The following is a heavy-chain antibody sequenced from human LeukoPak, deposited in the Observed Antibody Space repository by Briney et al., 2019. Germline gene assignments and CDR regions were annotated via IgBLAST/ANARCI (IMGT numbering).Heavy chain of an antibody. J-gene: IGHJ4*02. CDR2: ISGSGGST. D-gene: IGHD1-26*01. V-gene: IGHV3-23*01. Sequence: GGSLRLSCAASGFTFSSYAMSWVRQAPGKGLGWVSAISGSGGSTCYADSVKGRFTISRDNSKNTLYLQMNSLRAEDTAVYYCAKHPIVGATHFDYWGQGTLVTVSS. CDR3: AKHPIVGATHFDY. CDR1: GFTFSSYA.